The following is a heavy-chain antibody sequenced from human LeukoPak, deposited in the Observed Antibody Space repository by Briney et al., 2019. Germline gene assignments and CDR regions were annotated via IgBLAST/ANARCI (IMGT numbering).Heavy chain of an antibody. CDR2: IYYSGST. V-gene: IGHV4-39*01. CDR1: GGSISSSSYY. Sequence: PSETLSLTCTVSGGSISSSSYYWGWIRQSPGKGLEWIGSIYYSGSTYYNPSLKSRVTISVDTSKNQFSLKLSSVTAADTAVYYCANHIGDYERGPFDPWGQGTLVTVSS. D-gene: IGHD4-17*01. CDR3: ANHIGDYERGPFDP. J-gene: IGHJ5*02.